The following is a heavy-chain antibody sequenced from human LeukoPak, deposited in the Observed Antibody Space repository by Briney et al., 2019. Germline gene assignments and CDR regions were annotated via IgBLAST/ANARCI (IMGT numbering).Heavy chain of an antibody. Sequence: SDTLSLTCTVSGGSISSYYWSWIRQPPGKGLEWIGYIYYSGSTNYNPSLKSRVTISVDTSKNQFSLKLSSVTAADTAVYYCASGPSVVPAAMLGGFDYWGQGTLVTVSS. J-gene: IGHJ4*02. CDR2: IYYSGST. CDR3: ASGPSVVPAAMLGGFDY. CDR1: GGSISSYY. D-gene: IGHD2-2*01. V-gene: IGHV4-59*07.